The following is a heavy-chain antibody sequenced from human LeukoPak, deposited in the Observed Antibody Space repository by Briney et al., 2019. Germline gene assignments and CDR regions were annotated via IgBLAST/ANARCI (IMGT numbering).Heavy chain of an antibody. D-gene: IGHD2-15*01. CDR3: ARGPYCSGGSCYSLGEFDP. J-gene: IGHJ5*02. CDR1: GFTFRGYA. Sequence: GRSLRLSCAASGFTFRGYAMSWVRQAPGKGLEWVSGISGSGGSTYYADSVKGRFTISRDNSKNTFYLQMNSLRAEDTAVYYCARGPYCSGGSCYSLGEFDPWGQGTLVTVSS. CDR2: ISGSGGST. V-gene: IGHV3-23*01.